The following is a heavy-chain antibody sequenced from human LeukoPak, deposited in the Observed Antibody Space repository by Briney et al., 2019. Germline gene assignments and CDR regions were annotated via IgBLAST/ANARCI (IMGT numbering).Heavy chain of an antibody. V-gene: IGHV3-30-3*01. J-gene: IGHJ4*02. CDR2: ISYDGSNK. D-gene: IGHD2-15*01. Sequence: GTSLRLSCAASGITFTNYAIHWVRQAPGKGLEWVAVISYDGSNKYYADSVKGRFTISRDNSKNTLFLQMNSLRAEDTALYYCARAHIVVVVAAPDYWGQGTLVTVSS. CDR1: GITFTNYA. CDR3: ARAHIVVVVAAPDY.